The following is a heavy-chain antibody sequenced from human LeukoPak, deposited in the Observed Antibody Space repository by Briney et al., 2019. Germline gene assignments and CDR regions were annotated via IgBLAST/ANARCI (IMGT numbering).Heavy chain of an antibody. J-gene: IGHJ3*02. CDR2: IIPILGIA. CDR3: ARPGYGGNFIAFDI. D-gene: IGHD4-23*01. Sequence: ASVKVSCRAPGGTFSSYTISWVRQAPGQGLEWMGRIIPILGIANYAQKFQGRVTITADKSTSTAYMELSSLRSEDTAVYYCARPGYGGNFIAFDIWGQGTMVTVSS. CDR1: GGTFSSYT. V-gene: IGHV1-69*02.